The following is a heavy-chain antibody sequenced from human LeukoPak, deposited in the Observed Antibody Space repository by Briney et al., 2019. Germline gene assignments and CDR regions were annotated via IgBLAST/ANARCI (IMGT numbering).Heavy chain of an antibody. CDR3: VKNNGWFHLAQ. D-gene: IGHD6-19*01. CDR1: GFNFRDHW. V-gene: IGHV3-7*03. Sequence: GGSLRLSCAASGFNFRDHWMDWVRQAPGKGLEWVGHIKTDGSETYYLDSLRGRFSISRDNTNNALYLQMNSLRVEDTAVYYCVKNNGWFHLAQWGQGTLVTASS. J-gene: IGHJ4*02. CDR2: IKTDGSET.